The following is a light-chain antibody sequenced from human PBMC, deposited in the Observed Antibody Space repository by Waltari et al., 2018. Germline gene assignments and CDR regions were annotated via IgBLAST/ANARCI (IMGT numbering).Light chain of an antibody. Sequence: QLVLTQSPSASASLGASVKLTCTLSSGHTSNVIAWHQQQPEKGPRYLMKVYSDGSNSKGDEIPDRFSCSSSGAERYLTISSVQSGDEADYYCQTGGHGTWVFGGGTKLTVL. CDR2: VYSDGSN. V-gene: IGLV4-69*01. J-gene: IGLJ3*02. CDR1: SGHTSNV. CDR3: QTGGHGTWV.